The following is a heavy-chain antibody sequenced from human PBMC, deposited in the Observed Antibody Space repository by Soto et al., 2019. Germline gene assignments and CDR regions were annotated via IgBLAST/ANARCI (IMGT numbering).Heavy chain of an antibody. J-gene: IGHJ6*04. CDR2: IYPGDSDT. CDR1: GYSFTSYW. D-gene: IGHD2-15*01. CDR3: ARGSGYEWWIGVNVTAYGIDG. Sequence: GESPKISCKGSGYSFTSYWIGWVRQMPGKGLEWMGIIYPGDSDTRYSPSFQGQVTISADKSNSTAYLQWSSLKASDTAMYYWARGSGYEWWIGVNVTAYGIDGWGKGST. V-gene: IGHV5-51*01.